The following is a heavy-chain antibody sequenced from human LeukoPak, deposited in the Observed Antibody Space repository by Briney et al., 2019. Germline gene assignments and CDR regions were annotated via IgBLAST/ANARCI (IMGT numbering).Heavy chain of an antibody. Sequence: GGSLRLSCAAFGFTFSTYFMHWVRQAPGKGLEWVAVIASDGSHTFYVESVKGRFTISRDNSKNTLYLQMNSLRAEDTAVYFCARERQDTIVHSGAFDIWGQGTMVTVSS. CDR1: GFTFSTYF. J-gene: IGHJ3*02. V-gene: IGHV3-30-3*01. CDR2: IASDGSHT. CDR3: ARERQDTIVHSGAFDI. D-gene: IGHD3-10*01.